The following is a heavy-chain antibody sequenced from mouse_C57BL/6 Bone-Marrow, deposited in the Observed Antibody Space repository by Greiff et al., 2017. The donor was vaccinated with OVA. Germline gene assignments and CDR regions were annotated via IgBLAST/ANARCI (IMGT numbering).Heavy chain of an antibody. CDR2: IDPSDSYT. D-gene: IGHD1-3*01. Sequence: QVQLQQPGAELVMPGASVKLSCKASGYTFTSYWMHWVKQRPGQGLEWIGEIDPSDSYTNYNQKFKGKSTLTVDKSSSTAYMQLSSLTSEDSAVYYCARDGLKYYFDYWGQGTTLTVSS. CDR3: ARDGLKYYFDY. J-gene: IGHJ2*01. CDR1: GYTFTSYW. V-gene: IGHV1-69*01.